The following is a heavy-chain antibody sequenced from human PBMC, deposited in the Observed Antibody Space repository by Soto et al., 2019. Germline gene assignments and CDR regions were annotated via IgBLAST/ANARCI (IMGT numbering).Heavy chain of an antibody. V-gene: IGHV3-23*01. Sequence: GGSLRLSCRASGFSFGFSFSSYAMTWVRRAPGKGLEWVSSIGGSGGITYYADSVKGRFTISRDNSKNTLLLQMNSLRADDAAVYHCAKVPNGDYVCAFDSWGQATLLTVAS. CDR2: IGGSGGIT. D-gene: IGHD4-17*01. CDR1: GFSFGFSFSSYA. J-gene: IGHJ4*02. CDR3: AKVPNGDYVCAFDS.